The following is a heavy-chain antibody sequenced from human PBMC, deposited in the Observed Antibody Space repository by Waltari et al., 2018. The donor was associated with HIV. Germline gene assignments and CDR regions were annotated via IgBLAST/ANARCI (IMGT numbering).Heavy chain of an antibody. CDR1: GFTFEGYA. D-gene: IGHD3-10*01. CDR3: AKFRGSGSDY. CDR2: IGGSGGST. V-gene: IGHV3-23*01. J-gene: IGHJ4*02. Sequence: EVQLLESGGGLVQPGGSLRLSCAASGFTFEGYAMNWVRVAPGKGLELVSGIGGSGGSTFYADSLKGRFAISRDNSKNTLYLQMNTLRAEDTAVYYCAKFRGSGSDYWGQGAQVTVSS.